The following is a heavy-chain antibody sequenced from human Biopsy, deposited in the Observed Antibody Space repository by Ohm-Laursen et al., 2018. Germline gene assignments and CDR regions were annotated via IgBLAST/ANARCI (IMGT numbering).Heavy chain of an antibody. Sequence: SDTLSLTCEVSGESFSDYYWSWIRQSPGKGLEWIGEINHRGRSSYSPSLQSRFTISADASKNQFSLNMKSVTAADTAVYFCAREGGGLLPIRLTDFWGPGMMVTVSS. CDR1: GESFSDYY. V-gene: IGHV4-34*01. D-gene: IGHD1-26*01. CDR3: AREGGGLLPIRLTDF. J-gene: IGHJ4*02. CDR2: INHRGRS.